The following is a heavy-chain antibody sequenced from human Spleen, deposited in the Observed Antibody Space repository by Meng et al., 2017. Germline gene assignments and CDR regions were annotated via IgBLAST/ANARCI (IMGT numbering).Heavy chain of an antibody. CDR2: MSHSGST. J-gene: IGHJ4*02. V-gene: IGHV4-4*02. D-gene: IGHD6-19*01. Sequence: QVQLQQWGAGRLKPSETLSLTCAVSGGSISSSNWWTWVRQPPGKGLDWIGEMSHSGSTNYNPSLKSRVTISLDESKNQFSLKLNSVTAADTAIYYCARGSFSSGWGIWGQGTLVTVSS. CDR3: ARGSFSSGWGI. CDR1: GGSISSSNW.